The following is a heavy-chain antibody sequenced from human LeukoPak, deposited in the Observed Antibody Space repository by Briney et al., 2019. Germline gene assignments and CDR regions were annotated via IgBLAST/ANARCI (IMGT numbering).Heavy chain of an antibody. V-gene: IGHV3-30*02. D-gene: IGHD2-2*01. CDR1: GFTFDHYA. Sequence: GGSLRLSCAASGFTFDHYAMSWVRQAPGKGLEWVAFIRYDGSNKYYADSVKGRFTISRDNSKNTLYLQMNSLRAEDTAVYYCAKVQVVPAARAEYFQHWGQGTLVTVSS. CDR2: IRYDGSNK. J-gene: IGHJ1*01. CDR3: AKVQVVPAARAEYFQH.